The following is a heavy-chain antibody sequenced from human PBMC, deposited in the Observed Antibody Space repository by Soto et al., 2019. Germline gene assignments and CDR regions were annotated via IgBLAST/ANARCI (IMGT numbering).Heavy chain of an antibody. Sequence: PSETLSLTCTVSGGSVISGSYCWSWIRQPPGKGLEWIGYIYYSGSTNYNPSLKSRVTISVDTSKNQFSLKLSSVTAADTAVYYCARNVVVTTLFDYWGQGTLVTVSS. CDR2: IYYSGST. CDR1: GGSVISGSYC. D-gene: IGHD2-21*02. J-gene: IGHJ4*02. V-gene: IGHV4-61*01. CDR3: ARNVVVTTLFDY.